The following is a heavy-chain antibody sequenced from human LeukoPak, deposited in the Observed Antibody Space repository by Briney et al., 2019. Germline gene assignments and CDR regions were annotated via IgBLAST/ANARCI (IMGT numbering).Heavy chain of an antibody. CDR1: GGSFSDFY. Sequence: PSETLSLTCAVYGGSFSDFYWSWIRQPPGKGLEWIGGINNSGSTNYNPSLKSRVTISVDTSTNQFSLKLSSVTAADTAVYYCARVAIFGVVIIRYYYYMDVWGKGTTVTVSS. CDR2: INNSGST. V-gene: IGHV4-34*01. J-gene: IGHJ6*03. CDR3: ARVAIFGVVIIRYYYYMDV. D-gene: IGHD3-3*01.